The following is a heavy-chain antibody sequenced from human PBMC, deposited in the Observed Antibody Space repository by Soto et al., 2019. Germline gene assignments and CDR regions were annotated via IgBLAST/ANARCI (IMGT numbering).Heavy chain of an antibody. CDR3: ARVGYYGSGSYYNDAFDI. J-gene: IGHJ3*02. V-gene: IGHV3-7*01. CDR2: IKQDGSEK. CDR1: GFTFSSYW. D-gene: IGHD3-10*01. Sequence: GGSLRFSCAASGFTFSSYWMSWVRQAPGKGLEWVAKIKQDGSEKYYVDSVKGRFTIARENAKNSLYLQMNSLRAEDTAVYYCARVGYYGSGSYYNDAFDIWCQGTMVTVTS.